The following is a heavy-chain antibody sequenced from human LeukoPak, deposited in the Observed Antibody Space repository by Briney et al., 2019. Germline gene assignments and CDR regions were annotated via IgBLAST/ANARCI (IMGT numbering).Heavy chain of an antibody. Sequence: ASVKVSCKASGYTFTSYGISWVRQAPGQGLEWMGWISAYNGNTNYSQKLQGRVTMTTDTSTRIAYMELRSLRSDDTPVYYSARDRRNYGSGSYLSFDPWGQGTLVTVSS. CDR3: ARDRRNYGSGSYLSFDP. CDR2: ISAYNGNT. J-gene: IGHJ5*02. V-gene: IGHV1-18*01. D-gene: IGHD3-10*01. CDR1: GYTFTSYG.